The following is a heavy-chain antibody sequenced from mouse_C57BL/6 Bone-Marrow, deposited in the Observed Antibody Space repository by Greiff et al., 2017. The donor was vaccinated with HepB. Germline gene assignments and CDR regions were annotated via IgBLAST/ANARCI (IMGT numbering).Heavy chain of an antibody. Sequence: QVQLQQSGAELVRPGASVKLSCKASGYTFTDYYINWVKQRPGQGLEWIARIYPGSGNTYYNEKFKSKATLTVDTSSSTAYMQLSSLTSEDSAVYYCARTPRQLTFAYWGQGTLVTVSA. CDR2: IYPGSGNT. CDR3: ARTPRQLTFAY. CDR1: GYTFTDYY. V-gene: IGHV1-76*01. J-gene: IGHJ3*01. D-gene: IGHD3-2*02.